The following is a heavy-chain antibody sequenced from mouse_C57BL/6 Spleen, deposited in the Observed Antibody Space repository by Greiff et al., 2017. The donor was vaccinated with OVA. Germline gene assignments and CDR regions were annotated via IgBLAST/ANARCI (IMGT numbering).Heavy chain of an antibody. V-gene: IGHV1-26*01. Sequence: VQLQQSGPELVKPGASVKISCKASGYTFTDYYMNWVKQSHGKSLEWIGDINPNNGGTSYNQKFKGKATLTVDKSSSTAYMELRSLTSEDSAVYYGARRAGRYFDVWGTGTTVTVSS. J-gene: IGHJ1*03. CDR3: ARRAGRYFDV. D-gene: IGHD3-3*01. CDR1: GYTFTDYY. CDR2: INPNNGGT.